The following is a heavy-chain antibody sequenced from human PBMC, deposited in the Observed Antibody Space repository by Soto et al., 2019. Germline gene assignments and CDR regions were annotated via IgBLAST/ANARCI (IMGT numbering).Heavy chain of an antibody. CDR2: ISGSGGST. D-gene: IGHD5-18*01. V-gene: IGHV3-23*01. Sequence: PVVSLRLSCAAFGFTFSSYAMSWVRQAPGKGLEWVSAISGSGGSTYYADSVKGRFTISRDNSKNTLYLQMNSLRAEDTAVYYCAKGRGYRGDDHYYYFDMDVWGQGTTGTGS. CDR3: AKGRGYRGDDHYYYFDMDV. CDR1: GFTFSSYA. J-gene: IGHJ6*02.